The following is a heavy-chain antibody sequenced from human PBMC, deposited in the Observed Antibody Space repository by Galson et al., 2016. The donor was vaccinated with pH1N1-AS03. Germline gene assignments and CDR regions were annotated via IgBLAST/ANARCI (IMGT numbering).Heavy chain of an antibody. CDR3: ARRAYGDYVDYFDY. CDR1: GYKFTNYW. D-gene: IGHD4-17*01. Sequence: QSGAEVKKPGESLKISCKGSGYKFTNYWTGWVRQMPGQGLEWMGSIYPGDSDTRYSPSFQGQVTISADKSISTTYLQLNSLKASDTAMYYCARRAYGDYVDYFDYWGQGTLVTVSS. J-gene: IGHJ4*02. CDR2: IYPGDSDT. V-gene: IGHV5-51*01.